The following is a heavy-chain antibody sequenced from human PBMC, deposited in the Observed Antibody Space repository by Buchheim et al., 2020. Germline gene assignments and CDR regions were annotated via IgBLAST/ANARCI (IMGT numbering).Heavy chain of an antibody. V-gene: IGHV3-23*01. CDR2: ISGSGGST. CDR3: AKDSSYYDYVWGSSFAAPLDY. J-gene: IGHJ4*02. CDR1: GFTFSSYA. D-gene: IGHD3-16*01. Sequence: EVQLLESGGGLVQPGGSLRLSCAASGFTFSSYAMSWVRQAPGKGLEWVSAISGSGGSTYYADSVKGRFTISRDNSKTTRYLQMNSLRTEDTAVYYCAKDSSYYDYVWGSSFAAPLDYWGQGTL.